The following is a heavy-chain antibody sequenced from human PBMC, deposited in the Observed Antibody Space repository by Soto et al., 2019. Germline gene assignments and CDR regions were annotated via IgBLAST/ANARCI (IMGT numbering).Heavy chain of an antibody. CDR1: GGTFSSYA. CDR3: AKSYYDSSGYYEDGYYYYYGMDV. V-gene: IGHV1-69*13. Sequence: AASVKVSCKASGGTFSSYAISWVRQAPGQGLEWMGGIIPIFGTANYAQKFQGRVTITADESTSTAYMELSSLRPEDTAVYYCAKSYYDSSGYYEDGYYYYYGMDVWGQGTTVTVSS. D-gene: IGHD3-22*01. J-gene: IGHJ6*02. CDR2: IIPIFGTA.